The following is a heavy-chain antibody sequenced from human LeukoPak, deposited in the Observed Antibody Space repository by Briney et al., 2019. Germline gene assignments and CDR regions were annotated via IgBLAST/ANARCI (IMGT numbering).Heavy chain of an antibody. D-gene: IGHD3-22*01. Sequence: ARGSLRLSCTASGFTFSSYEMNWVSQAPGKGLEWVSYISSSGGSIYYADSVEGRFTISRDNAKNSVYLQMNSLRAEDTAVYYCARCLSDTSGYYSHYYYGMDVWGQGTTVAVSS. CDR3: ARCLSDTSGYYSHYYYGMDV. V-gene: IGHV3-48*03. CDR1: GFTFSSYE. CDR2: ISSSGGSI. J-gene: IGHJ6*02.